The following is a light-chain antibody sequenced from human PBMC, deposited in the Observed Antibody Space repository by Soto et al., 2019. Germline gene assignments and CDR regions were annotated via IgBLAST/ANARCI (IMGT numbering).Light chain of an antibody. CDR1: QSVSSY. CDR2: DAS. J-gene: IGKJ3*01. CDR3: QQRSNWPT. V-gene: IGKV3-11*01. Sequence: EIVLTQSPATLALSLGRRATLSCRASQSVSSYLAWYQQKPGQAPRLLIYDASNRATGIPARFSGSGSGTDFTLTISSLEPEDFAVYYCQQRSNWPTFGPGTKLDIK.